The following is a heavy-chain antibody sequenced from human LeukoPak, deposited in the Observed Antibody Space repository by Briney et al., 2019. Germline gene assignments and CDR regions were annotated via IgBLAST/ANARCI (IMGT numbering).Heavy chain of an antibody. V-gene: IGHV3-23*01. Sequence: LTGGSLRLSCAASGFTFSSYAMSWVRQAPGKGLEWVSAISGSGGSTYYADSVKGRFTISRDNSKNTLYLQMNSLRAEDTAVYYCAKELGYCSGGSCPTRGGAFDIWGQGTMVTVSS. J-gene: IGHJ3*02. CDR2: ISGSGGST. CDR1: GFTFSSYA. D-gene: IGHD2-15*01. CDR3: AKELGYCSGGSCPTRGGAFDI.